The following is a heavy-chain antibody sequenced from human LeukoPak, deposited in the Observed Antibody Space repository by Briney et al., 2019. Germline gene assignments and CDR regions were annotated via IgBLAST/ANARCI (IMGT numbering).Heavy chain of an antibody. V-gene: IGHV3-23*01. CDR2: ISGSGGST. CDR3: AKDGQYISGWYEEYYFDY. J-gene: IGHJ4*02. CDR1: GFTFSSYA. Sequence: LSGGSLRLSCAASGFTFSSYAMSWVRQAPGKGLEWVSGISGSGGSTYYADSVKGRFTISRDNSKNTLYLQMNSLRAEDMAVYYCAKDGQYISGWYEEYYFDYWGQGTLVTVSS. D-gene: IGHD6-19*01.